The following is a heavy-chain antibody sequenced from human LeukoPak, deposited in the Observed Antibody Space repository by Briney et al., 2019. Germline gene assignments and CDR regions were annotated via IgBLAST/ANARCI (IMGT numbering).Heavy chain of an antibody. D-gene: IGHD2-2*02. CDR1: GYTFTSYW. J-gene: IGHJ4*02. CDR2: IYPGDSDT. V-gene: IGHV5-51*01. CDR3: ARRYQLLYGYFDY. Sequence: KVSCKASGYTFTSYWIGWVRQMPGKGLEWMGIIYPGDSDTRYSPSFQGQVTISADKSISTAYLQWSSLKASDTAMYYCARRYQLLYGYFDYWGQGTLVTVSS.